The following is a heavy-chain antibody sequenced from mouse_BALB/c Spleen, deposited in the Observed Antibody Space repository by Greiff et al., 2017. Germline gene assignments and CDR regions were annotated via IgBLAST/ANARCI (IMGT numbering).Heavy chain of an antibody. V-gene: IGHV5-9-4*01. Sequence: EVKVEESGGGLVKPGGSLKLSCAASGFTFSSYAMSWVRQSPEKRLEWVAEISSGGSYTYYPDTVTGRFTISRDNAKNTLYLEMSSLRSEDTAMYYCARYYGNHFDYWGQGTTLTVSS. CDR3: ARYYGNHFDY. CDR2: ISSGGSYT. D-gene: IGHD2-1*01. J-gene: IGHJ2*01. CDR1: GFTFSSYA.